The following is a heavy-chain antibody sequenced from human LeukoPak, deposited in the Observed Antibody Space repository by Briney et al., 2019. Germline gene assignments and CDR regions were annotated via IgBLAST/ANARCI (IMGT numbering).Heavy chain of an antibody. J-gene: IGHJ6*02. Sequence: GRSLRLSCAASGFTFSSYAMHWVRQAPGKGLEWVAVISYDGSNKYYADSVKGRFTISRDNSKNTLYLQMNSLRAEDTAVYYCASGEFGELLYYYGMDVWGQGTTVTVSS. CDR3: ASGEFGELLYYYGMDV. CDR1: GFTFSSYA. CDR2: ISYDGSNK. V-gene: IGHV3-30-3*01. D-gene: IGHD3-10*01.